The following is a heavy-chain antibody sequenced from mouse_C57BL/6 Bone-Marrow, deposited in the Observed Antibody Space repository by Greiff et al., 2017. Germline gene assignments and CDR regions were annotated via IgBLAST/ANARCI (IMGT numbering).Heavy chain of an antibody. CDR1: GYTFTSYW. Sequence: QVQLQQPGAELVKPGASVKLSCKASGYTFTSYWMHWVKQRPGQGLEWIGMIHPNSGSTNYNEKFKSKATLTVDKSSSTAYMQLSSLTSEDSAVYYCSRLGYCDFDYWGQGTTLTVST. CDR3: SRLGYCDFDY. CDR2: IHPNSGST. D-gene: IGHD2-3*01. V-gene: IGHV1-64*01. J-gene: IGHJ2*01.